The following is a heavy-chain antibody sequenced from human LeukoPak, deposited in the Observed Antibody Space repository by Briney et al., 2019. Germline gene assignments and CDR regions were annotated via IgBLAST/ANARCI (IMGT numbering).Heavy chain of an antibody. D-gene: IGHD2-15*01. J-gene: IGHJ6*04. CDR1: GGTFSSYA. CDR3: ARAVVVAPTLRGMDV. CDR2: IIPIFGTA. Sequence: SVKVSCKASGGTFSSYAISWGRQAPGQGLEWMGGIIPIFGTANYAQKFQGRVTITADESTSTAYMELSSLRSEDTAVYYCARAVVVAPTLRGMDVWGKGTTVTVSS. V-gene: IGHV1-69*13.